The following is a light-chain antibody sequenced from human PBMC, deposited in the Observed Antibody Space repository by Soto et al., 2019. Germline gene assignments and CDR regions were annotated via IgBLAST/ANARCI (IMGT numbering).Light chain of an antibody. CDR1: SSDVGSYNL. J-gene: IGLJ2*01. Sequence: QSALTQPASVSGSPGQSITISCTGPSSDVGSYNLVSWYQQYPGKAPKLIIFEVFKRPSGVSHRFFGSKSGNTASLTISGLQAEDEANYYCCSYAGRATYVFGGGTKLTVL. CDR2: EVF. V-gene: IGLV2-23*02. CDR3: CSYAGRATYV.